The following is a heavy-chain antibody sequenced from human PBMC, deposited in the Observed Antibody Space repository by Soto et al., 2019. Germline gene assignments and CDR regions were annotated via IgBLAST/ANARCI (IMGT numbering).Heavy chain of an antibody. V-gene: IGHV5-51*01. J-gene: IGHJ5*02. CDR3: ARQDCSYINCYRTGWFDP. CDR1: GYRFTSYW. Sequence: GESLKISCKASGYRFTSYWIGWVRQMPGKGLEWMGIIYPGDSDTRYSPSFQGQVTISADKSINTAYLQWNSLRASDTANYYCARQDCSYINCYRTGWFDPWGQGTLVTVAS. CDR2: IYPGDSDT. D-gene: IGHD2-15*01.